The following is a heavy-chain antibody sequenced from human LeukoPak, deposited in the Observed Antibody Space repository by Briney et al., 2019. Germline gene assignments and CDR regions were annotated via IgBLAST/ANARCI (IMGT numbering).Heavy chain of an antibody. Sequence: PSETLSLTCAVYGGSFSGYYWSWIRQPPGKGLEWIGEINHSGSTNYNPSLKSRVTISVDTSKNQFSLKLSSVTAADTAVYYCARRQLTYYYDSSGYFDYWGQGTLVTVSS. D-gene: IGHD3-22*01. J-gene: IGHJ4*02. V-gene: IGHV4-34*01. CDR1: GGSFSGYY. CDR3: ARRQLTYYYDSSGYFDY. CDR2: INHSGST.